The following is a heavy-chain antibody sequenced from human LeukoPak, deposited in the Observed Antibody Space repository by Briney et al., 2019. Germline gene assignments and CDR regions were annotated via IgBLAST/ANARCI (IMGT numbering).Heavy chain of an antibody. J-gene: IGHJ5*02. CDR3: ARYCSSTNRYKGGFDP. CDR1: GGSISSGGYY. V-gene: IGHV4-31*03. CDR2: IYYSGST. Sequence: TASETLSLTCTVSGGSISSGGYYWSWIRQHPGKGLEWIGYIYYSGSTYSNPSLKSRVTISVDTSKNQFSLNLSSVTAADTAVYYCARYCSSTNRYKGGFDPWGQGTLVTVSS. D-gene: IGHD2-2*01.